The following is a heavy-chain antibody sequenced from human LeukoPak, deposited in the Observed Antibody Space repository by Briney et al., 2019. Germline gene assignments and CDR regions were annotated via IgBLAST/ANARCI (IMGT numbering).Heavy chain of an antibody. V-gene: IGHV1-2*02. Sequence: ASVKVSCKASGYTFTGYYMHWVRQAPGQGLEWMGWINPNSGGTNYAQKFQGRVTMTRDTSISTAYMELSRLRSDDTAVYYCAREEGYSGYDGWFDPWAREPWSPSPQ. CDR2: INPNSGGT. J-gene: IGHJ5*02. CDR1: GYTFTGYY. CDR3: AREEGYSGYDGWFDP. D-gene: IGHD5-12*01.